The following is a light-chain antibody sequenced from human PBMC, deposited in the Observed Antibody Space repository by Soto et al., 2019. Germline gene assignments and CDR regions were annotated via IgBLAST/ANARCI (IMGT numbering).Light chain of an antibody. J-gene: IGKJ1*01. CDR2: AAA. V-gene: IGKV1-16*01. Sequence: DIQMTQSPSSLSSSVGARVSITCRASQDIGHSLAWFQQKPGKAPKSPLYAAATLQRGVPSRFSGSGSGTHFTLTISSHKPEDFAAFYCQQYNTDPLTFGQGTKVEIK. CDR1: QDIGHS. CDR3: QQYNTDPLT.